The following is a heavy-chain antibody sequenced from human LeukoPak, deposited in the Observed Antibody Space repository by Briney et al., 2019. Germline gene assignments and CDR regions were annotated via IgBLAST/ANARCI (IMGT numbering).Heavy chain of an antibody. CDR1: GGSISSYY. CDR2: IYTSGST. Sequence: SSETLSLTCTVSGGSISSYYWGWIRQPPGKGREWIGCIYTSGSTNYNPSLKSRVTMSVDTSKNQFSLKLSSVTAADTAVYYCARVHCSSTSCYRWFDPWGQGTLVTVSS. V-gene: IGHV4-4*07. J-gene: IGHJ5*02. D-gene: IGHD2-2*01. CDR3: ARVHCSSTSCYRWFDP.